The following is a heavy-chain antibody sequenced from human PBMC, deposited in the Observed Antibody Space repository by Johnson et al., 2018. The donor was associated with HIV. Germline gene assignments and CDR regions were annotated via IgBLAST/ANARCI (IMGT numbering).Heavy chain of an antibody. CDR3: ARAEADDRRGALDI. V-gene: IGHV3-20*04. CDR2: INWNGGST. J-gene: IGHJ3*02. CDR1: GFTFDDYG. Sequence: VQLVESGGGVVRPGGSLRLSCTASGFTFDDYGMTWVRQAPGKGLEWVSGINWNGGSTGYGDSVRGRFTISRDNAKNSLYLHMDSLRAEDTALSYCARAEADDRRGALDIWGQGTMVTVSS. D-gene: IGHD3-22*01.